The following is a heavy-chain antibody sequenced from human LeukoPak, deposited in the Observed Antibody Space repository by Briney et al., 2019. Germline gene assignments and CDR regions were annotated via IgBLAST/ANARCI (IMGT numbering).Heavy chain of an antibody. Sequence: GGSLRLSCAASGFTFSSYAMPWVRQAPGKGLEWVALIWYDGSNKYYADSVKGRFTISRDNSKNTLFLQMSSLRVEDTAMYFCARGDYYGSGSNADYWGQGTLVSVSS. CDR2: IWYDGSNK. CDR1: GFTFSSYA. D-gene: IGHD3-10*01. J-gene: IGHJ4*02. V-gene: IGHV3-33*01. CDR3: ARGDYYGSGSNADY.